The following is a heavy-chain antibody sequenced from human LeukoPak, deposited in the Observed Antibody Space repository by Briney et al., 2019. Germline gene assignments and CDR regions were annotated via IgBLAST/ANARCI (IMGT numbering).Heavy chain of an antibody. CDR3: ARFGGFDY. D-gene: IGHD3-10*01. CDR1: GFTFNNYV. CDR2: ISGSGASK. V-gene: IGHV3-23*01. J-gene: IGHJ4*02. Sequence: GGSLRLSCAASGFTFNNYVMSWVRQAPGKGLEWVSGISGSGASKVYADSVRGRFTISRDNSKNTLYLQMNSLGAADTAVYYCARFGGFDYWGQGTLATVSS.